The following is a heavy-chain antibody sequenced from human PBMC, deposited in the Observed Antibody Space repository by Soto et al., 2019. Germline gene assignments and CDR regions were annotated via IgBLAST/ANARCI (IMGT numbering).Heavy chain of an antibody. J-gene: IGHJ4*02. CDR3: VRGTSACSGKDY. D-gene: IGHD6-19*01. CDR1: GFTFSNHW. V-gene: IGHV3-74*01. Sequence: EVQLVESGGGLVQPGGSLRLSCTASGFTFSNHWMHWVRQGPGQGLVWVSRINTDGSFRDYADSVRGRFTISRDNAKNTLILQMNSLRAEDTAVYYCVRGTSACSGKDYWGQGTLVTVSS. CDR2: INTDGSFR.